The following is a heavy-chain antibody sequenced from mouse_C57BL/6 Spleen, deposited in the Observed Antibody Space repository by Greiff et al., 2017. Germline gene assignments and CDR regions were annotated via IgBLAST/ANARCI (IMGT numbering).Heavy chain of an antibody. CDR3: ARSDYYGSSYFDY. J-gene: IGHJ2*01. CDR1: GYTFTSYG. V-gene: IGHV1-58*01. Sequence: VQLQQSGAELVRPGSSVKMSCKTSGYTFTSYGINWVKQRPGQGLEWIGYIYIGNGYTEYNEKFKGKDTLTSDTSSSTAYMQLISRTSEDSAIYFCARSDYYGSSYFDYWGQGTTLTVSS. CDR2: IYIGNGYT. D-gene: IGHD1-1*01.